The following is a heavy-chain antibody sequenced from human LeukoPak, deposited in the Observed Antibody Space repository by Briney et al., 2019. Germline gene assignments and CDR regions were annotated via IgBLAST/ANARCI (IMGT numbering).Heavy chain of an antibody. CDR1: GYSFTSYW. Sequence: GASLQISCKGSGYSFTSYWIGWVRPLPGKGLEWMGIIYPGDSDTRYSPSFQGQVTISADKSISTAYLQWSSLKASDTAMYYCARLSYYDHYFDYWGQGTLVTVSS. CDR2: IYPGDSDT. D-gene: IGHD3-22*01. CDR3: ARLSYYDHYFDY. V-gene: IGHV5-51*01. J-gene: IGHJ4*02.